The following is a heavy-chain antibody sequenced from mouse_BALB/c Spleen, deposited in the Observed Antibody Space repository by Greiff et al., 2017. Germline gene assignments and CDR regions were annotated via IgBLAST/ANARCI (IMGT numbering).Heavy chain of an antibody. CDR3: ARDRVYAMDY. D-gene: IGHD3-1*01. CDR1: WFLLTRFG. V-gene: IGHV2-9*02. J-gene: IGHJ4*01. CDR2: IWAGGST. Sequence: VPLKESGPGLVAPSQSPSITFPFSWFLLTRFGVHWVRQPPGKGLEWLGVIWAGGSTNYNSALMSRLSISKDNSKSQVFLKMNSLQTDDTAMYYCARDRVYAMDYWGQGTSVTVSS.